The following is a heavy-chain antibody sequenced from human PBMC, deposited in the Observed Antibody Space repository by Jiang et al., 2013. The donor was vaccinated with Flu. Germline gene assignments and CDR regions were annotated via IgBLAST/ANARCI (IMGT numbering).Heavy chain of an antibody. CDR2: IYPGDSDT. CDR3: ARGYCSSTSCYPDAFDI. V-gene: IGHV5-51*01. D-gene: IGHD2-2*01. Sequence: SGYSFTSYWIGWVRQMPGKGLEWMGIIYPGDSDTRYSPSFQGQVTISADKSISTAYLQWSSLKASDTAMYYCARGYCSSTSCYPDAFDIWGQGTMVTVSS. J-gene: IGHJ3*02. CDR1: GYSFTSYW.